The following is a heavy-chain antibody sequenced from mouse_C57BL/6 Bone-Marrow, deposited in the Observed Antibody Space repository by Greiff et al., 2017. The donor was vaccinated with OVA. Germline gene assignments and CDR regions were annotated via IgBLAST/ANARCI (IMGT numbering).Heavy chain of an antibody. CDR3: ARPLFHYGSSYFDY. D-gene: IGHD1-1*01. CDR2: ISGGGGNT. CDR1: GFTFSRYT. J-gene: IGHJ2*01. Sequence: EVQLVESGGGLVKPGGSLKLSCAASGFTFSRYTMSWVRQTPEKRLEWVATISGGGGNTYYPDSVKGRFTISRDNAKNTLYLQMSSLRSGDTALYYCARPLFHYGSSYFDYWGQGTTLTVSS. V-gene: IGHV5-9*01.